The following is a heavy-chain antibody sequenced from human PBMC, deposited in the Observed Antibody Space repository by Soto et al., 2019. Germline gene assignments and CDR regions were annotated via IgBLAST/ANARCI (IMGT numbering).Heavy chain of an antibody. J-gene: IGHJ6*03. CDR1: GGSFSGYY. D-gene: IGHD2-15*01. CDR3: ARGRGYCSGGSCYSYYCDFKAV. CDR2: INHSGST. V-gene: IGHV4-34*01. Sequence: SETLSLTCAVYGGSFSGYYWSWIRQPPGKGLEWIGEINHSGSTNYNPSLKSRVTISVDTSKNQFSLKLSSVTAADTAVYYCARGRGYCSGGSCYSYYCDFKAVWGQGTTDPGSS.